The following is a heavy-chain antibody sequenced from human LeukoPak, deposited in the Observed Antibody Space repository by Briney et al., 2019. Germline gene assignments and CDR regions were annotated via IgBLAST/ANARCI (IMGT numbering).Heavy chain of an antibody. V-gene: IGHV4-59*01. D-gene: IGHD3-3*01. CDR1: GGSISSYY. Sequence: SETLSLTCTVSGGSISSYYWSWLRQPPGKGLEWVGYIYYSGSNNYNPSLKSRVTISVDTSKNQFSLKLSSVTAADTAVYYCARVLRDFWSGYYTDSLFDYWGQGTLVTVSS. CDR2: IYYSGSN. CDR3: ARVLRDFWSGYYTDSLFDY. J-gene: IGHJ4*02.